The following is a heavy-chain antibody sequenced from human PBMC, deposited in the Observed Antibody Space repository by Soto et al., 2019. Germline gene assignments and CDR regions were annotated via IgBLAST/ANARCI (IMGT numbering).Heavy chain of an antibody. CDR3: ARDQQYYDILTGYSNYFDY. V-gene: IGHV3-48*01. J-gene: IGHJ4*02. Sequence: GGSLRLSCAASGFTFSSYSMNWVRQAPGKGLEWVSYISSSSSTIYYADSVKGRFTISRDNAKNSLYLQMNSLRAEDTAVYYCARDQQYYDILTGYSNYFDYWGQGTLVTVSS. D-gene: IGHD3-9*01. CDR1: GFTFSSYS. CDR2: ISSSSSTI.